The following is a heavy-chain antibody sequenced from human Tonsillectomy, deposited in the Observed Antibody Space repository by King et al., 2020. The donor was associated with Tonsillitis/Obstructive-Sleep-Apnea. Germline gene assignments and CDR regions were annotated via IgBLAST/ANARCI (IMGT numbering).Heavy chain of an antibody. D-gene: IGHD1-26*01. CDR2: ISYDGSNK. V-gene: IGHV3-30*04. CDR3: ARSVGATTAFDY. Sequence: VQLVESGGGVVQPGRSLRLSCAASGFTFSSYAMHWVRQAPGKGLEWVAVISYDGSNKYYADSVKGRFTISRDNSKNTLYLQMNSLRAEDTAVYYCARSVGATTAFDYWGQGTLVTVSS. J-gene: IGHJ4*02. CDR1: GFTFSSYA.